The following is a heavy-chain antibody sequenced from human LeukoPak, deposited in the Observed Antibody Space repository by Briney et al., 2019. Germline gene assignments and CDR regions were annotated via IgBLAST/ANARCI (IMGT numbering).Heavy chain of an antibody. J-gene: IGHJ4*02. CDR1: GFTFSKYA. CDR3: AREGASSGCYSY. Sequence: PGGSLRLSCAASGFTFSKYAMHWVRQAPGKGLEYASAISSNGDSTYYANSVKGRFTISRENSKNTLYLQMGSLRVEDMGVYYCAREGASSGCYSYWGQGTLVTVSS. CDR2: ISSNGDST. D-gene: IGHD1-26*01. V-gene: IGHV3-64*01.